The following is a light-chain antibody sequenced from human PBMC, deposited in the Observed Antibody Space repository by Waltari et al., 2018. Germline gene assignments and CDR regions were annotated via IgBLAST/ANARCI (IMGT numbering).Light chain of an antibody. J-gene: IGKJ1*01. CDR1: QSVSGT. V-gene: IGKV3-20*01. Sequence: EIVLTQSPGTLSLAPGERDTLSSRASQSVSGTLAWYQQKPGQAPSLLIYAASTRATGIPDRFSGSGSGTDFSLTISRLEPEDFAVYYCQHYVRLPATFGQGTKVEIK. CDR3: QHYVRLPAT. CDR2: AAS.